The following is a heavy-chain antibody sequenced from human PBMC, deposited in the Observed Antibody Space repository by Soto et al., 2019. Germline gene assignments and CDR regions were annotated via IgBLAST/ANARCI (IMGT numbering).Heavy chain of an antibody. CDR1: GFTFSTYS. D-gene: IGHD3-3*01. J-gene: IGHJ6*02. V-gene: IGHV3-48*01. Sequence: QLVESGGGLVQPGGSLRLACRASGFTFSTYSMNWVRQAPGKGLEWISYISIDSDNIHYADSVKGRFTISRDDAENSLYMQMTSLRGEDTSTYYRARLYYDYVWGQGTTVTVSS. CDR3: ARLYYDYV. CDR2: ISIDSDNI.